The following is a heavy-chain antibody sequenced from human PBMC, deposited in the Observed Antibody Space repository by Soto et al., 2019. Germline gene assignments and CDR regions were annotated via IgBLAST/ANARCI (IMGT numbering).Heavy chain of an antibody. J-gene: IGHJ1*01. V-gene: IGHV3-11*01. CDR2: IDSGDGTT. Sequence: PAGYLRLSCTGSGFDFGDYYMSWVRQAPGKGLEWVSYIDSGDGTTYYTDSVKGRFTISRDNAKKTVYLQMSSLRVEDTALYYCVLSYYSSRRFLFSCRGQGTLV. CDR3: VLSYYSSRRFLFSC. CDR1: GFDFGDYY. D-gene: IGHD3-22*01.